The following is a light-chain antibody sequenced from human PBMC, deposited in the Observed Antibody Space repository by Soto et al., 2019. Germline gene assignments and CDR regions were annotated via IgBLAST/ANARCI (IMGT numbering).Light chain of an antibody. Sequence: QSVVTQPTSASGTPGQRVTISCSGSTSNIGSKFVYWYQQNPGTAPKLLIYANDQRPSGVPDRFSGSKSGTSASLAISGLRSEDEADYYCVAWDGTLSSWVFGGGTKLTVL. CDR2: AND. CDR3: VAWDGTLSSWV. J-gene: IGLJ3*02. CDR1: TSNIGSKF. V-gene: IGLV1-47*01.